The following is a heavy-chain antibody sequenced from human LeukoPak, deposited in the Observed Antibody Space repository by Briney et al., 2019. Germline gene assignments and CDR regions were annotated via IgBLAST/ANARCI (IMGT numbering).Heavy chain of an antibody. V-gene: IGHV3-20*04. CDR2: IKWDGGIT. CDR3: ARGSGSSWYFYFDY. Sequence: RGCLRLSRAASVFTFYDHVMSWVRQAPGKGLEWGSGIKWDGGITGYADSVKGRFTIYRDNAKNSVYLQMNSMRAEDTALYYCARGSGSSWYFYFDYWGQGTLVTVSS. J-gene: IGHJ4*02. CDR1: VFTFYDHV. D-gene: IGHD6-13*01.